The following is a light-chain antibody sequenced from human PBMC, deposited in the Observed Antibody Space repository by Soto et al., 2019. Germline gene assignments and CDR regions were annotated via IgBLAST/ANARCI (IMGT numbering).Light chain of an antibody. V-gene: IGKV3-11*01. CDR1: QSVSSY. CDR2: DAS. Sequence: EIVLTQSPATLSLSPGERATLSCRASQSVSSYLAWYQQKPGQAPRLLIYDASNRATDIPARFSGSESGTGFTLTISSLEPEDFAVYYCLQRSGWPWTFVHGTRVEIK. CDR3: LQRSGWPWT. J-gene: IGKJ1*01.